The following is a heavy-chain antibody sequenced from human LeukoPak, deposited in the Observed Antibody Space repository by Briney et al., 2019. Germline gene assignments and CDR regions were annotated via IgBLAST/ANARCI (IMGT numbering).Heavy chain of an antibody. V-gene: IGHV1-18*01. CDR1: VYTFTIYS. CDR2: ISAYMGNT. CDR3: ARDMKQQLAYYYYYGMDV. J-gene: IGHJ6*02. D-gene: IGHD6-13*01. Sequence: ASVKVSCKSSVYTFTIYSISSVRHALGQGLEWMLWISAYMGNTNYTQKLQGRVTMTTDTSTSTAYMELRSLRSGDAAVYYCARDMKQQLAYYYYYGMDVWGQGTTVTVSS.